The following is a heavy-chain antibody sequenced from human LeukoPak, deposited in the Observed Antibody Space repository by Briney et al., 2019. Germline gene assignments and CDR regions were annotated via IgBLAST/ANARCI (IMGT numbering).Heavy chain of an antibody. CDR3: ARGGYSYGYAGVSPHYMAI. V-gene: IGHV3-21*04. Sequence: GGSLRLSCAASGFTFSRYSMNWVRQAPGKGLEWVSSITSSSSYIYYADSVKGRFTISRDNAKNSLYLQMNGLRAEDTALYFCARGGYSYGYAGVSPHYMAIWGKGTMVTVSS. D-gene: IGHD5-18*01. J-gene: IGHJ6*03. CDR1: GFTFSRYS. CDR2: ITSSSSYI.